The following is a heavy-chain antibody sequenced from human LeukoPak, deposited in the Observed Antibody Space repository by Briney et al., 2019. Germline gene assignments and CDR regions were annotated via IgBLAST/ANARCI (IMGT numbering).Heavy chain of an antibody. CDR2: INWNGGST. CDR1: GFTFDDYG. CDR3: ARATQYSSSPNSPLYMDV. V-gene: IGHV3-20*04. J-gene: IGHJ6*03. Sequence: PGGSLRLSCAASGFTFDDYGMSWVRQAPGKGLEWVSGINWNGGSTGYADSVKGRFTISRDNAKNSLYLQMNSLRAEDTALYYCARATQYSSSPNSPLYMDVWGKGTTVTVSS. D-gene: IGHD6-13*01.